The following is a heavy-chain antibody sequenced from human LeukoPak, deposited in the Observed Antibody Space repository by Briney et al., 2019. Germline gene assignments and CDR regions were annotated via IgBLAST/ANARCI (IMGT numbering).Heavy chain of an antibody. D-gene: IGHD3-22*01. V-gene: IGHV4-61*02. Sequence: PSETLSLTCTVSGGSISSGSYYWSWIRQPAGKGLEWIGRIYTSGSTNYNPSLKSRVTISVDTSKNQFSLKLSSVTAADTAVYYCARDTYYYDSSCYYQIDYWGQGTLVTVSS. CDR2: IYTSGST. CDR1: GGSISSGSYY. CDR3: ARDTYYYDSSCYYQIDY. J-gene: IGHJ4*02.